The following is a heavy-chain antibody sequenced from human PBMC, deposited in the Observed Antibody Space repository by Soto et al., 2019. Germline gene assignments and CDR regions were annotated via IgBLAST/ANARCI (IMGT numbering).Heavy chain of an antibody. Sequence: QVQLVQSGAEVKKPGASVKVSCKASGYTFTSYGISWVRQPPGQGLEWMGWISAYNGNTNYAQKLQGRVTITTDTSTSTAYMELRSLRSDDTAVYYCARDPRLAAAGHPPDYWGQGTLVTVSS. CDR1: GYTFTSYG. D-gene: IGHD6-13*01. V-gene: IGHV1-18*01. CDR3: ARDPRLAAAGHPPDY. CDR2: ISAYNGNT. J-gene: IGHJ4*02.